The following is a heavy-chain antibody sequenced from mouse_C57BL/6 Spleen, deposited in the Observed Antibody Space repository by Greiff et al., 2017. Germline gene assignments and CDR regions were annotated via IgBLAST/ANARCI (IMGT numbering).Heavy chain of an antibody. D-gene: IGHD4-1*02. Sequence: EVKLMESEGGLVQPGSSMKLSCTASGFTFSDYYMAWVRQVPEKGLEWVANINYDGSSTYYLDSLKSRFIISRDNAKNILYLQTSSLKSEDTATYYCARSTGYYAMDYWGQGTSVTVSS. J-gene: IGHJ4*01. CDR3: ARSTGYYAMDY. CDR2: INYDGSST. V-gene: IGHV5-16*01. CDR1: GFTFSDYY.